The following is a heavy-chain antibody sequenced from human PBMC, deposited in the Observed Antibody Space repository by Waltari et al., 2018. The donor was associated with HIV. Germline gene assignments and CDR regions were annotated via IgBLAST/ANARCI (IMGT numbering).Heavy chain of an antibody. Sequence: QVQLVESGGGVVQYGRYLRLSCVASGFAFGSYGIHGVRQAPGKGLEWVAGIWYDGSNKYYADSVKGRFSISRDNSKNTVYLQMNSLRAEDTAEYYCARDSITVSGTFDYWGQGTLVTVSS. D-gene: IGHD6-19*01. CDR3: ARDSITVSGTFDY. CDR1: GFAFGSYG. CDR2: IWYDGSNK. V-gene: IGHV3-33*01. J-gene: IGHJ4*02.